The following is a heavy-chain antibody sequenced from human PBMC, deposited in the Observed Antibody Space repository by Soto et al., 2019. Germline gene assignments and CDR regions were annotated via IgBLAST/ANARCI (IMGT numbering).Heavy chain of an antibody. V-gene: IGHV3-30*18. CDR1: GFTFSSYG. CDR3: AKDVRGTTVTGLDY. Sequence: VQLVESGGGVVQPGRSLRLSCAASGFTFSSYGMHWVRQAPGKGLEWVAVISYDGSNKYYADSVKGRFTISRDNSKNTLYLQMNSLRAEDTAVYYCAKDVRGTTVTGLDYWGQGTLVTVSS. J-gene: IGHJ4*02. D-gene: IGHD4-17*01. CDR2: ISYDGSNK.